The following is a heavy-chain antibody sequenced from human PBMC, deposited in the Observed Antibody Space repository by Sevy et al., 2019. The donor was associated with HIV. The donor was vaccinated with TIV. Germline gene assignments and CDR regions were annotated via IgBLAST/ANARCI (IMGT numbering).Heavy chain of an antibody. J-gene: IGHJ4*02. D-gene: IGHD3-16*02. CDR2: ILPIFGTT. Sequence: ASVKVSCQTSGGTFTNHIINWVRQAPGHKFEWVGGILPIFGTTNNSQKFRGRVTFIADDSTSTVYMELSRLRSDDTAFYYCAKGMEFSLTRNQVTMTAFESWGQGTLVTVSS. CDR3: AKGMEFSLTRNQVTMTAFES. V-gene: IGHV1-69*13. CDR1: GGTFTNHI.